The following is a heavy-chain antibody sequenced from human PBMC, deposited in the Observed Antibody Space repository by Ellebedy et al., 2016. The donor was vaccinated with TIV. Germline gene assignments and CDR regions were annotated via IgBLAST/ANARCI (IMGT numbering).Heavy chain of an antibody. CDR1: GYTFSDYL. CDR2: LTPLNGNT. J-gene: IGHJ2*01. Sequence: AASVKVSCKISGYTFSDYLISWVRQAPGQGLEWMGWLTPLNGNTNYAQKFQGRVTMTSDTSTTTAYLELRSLRSDDTAVYYCSRLAAGGVRYFDVWGRGTLVTVSS. CDR3: SRLAAGGVRYFDV. D-gene: IGHD6-13*01. V-gene: IGHV1-18*04.